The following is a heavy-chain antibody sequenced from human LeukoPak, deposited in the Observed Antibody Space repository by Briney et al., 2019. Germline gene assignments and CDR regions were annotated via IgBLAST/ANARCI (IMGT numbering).Heavy chain of an antibody. V-gene: IGHV4-30-2*01. D-gene: IGHD6-13*01. CDR1: GGSISSGNYY. CDR2: IYHSGDT. Sequence: SQTLSLTCTVSGGSISSGNYYWSWIRQAPGRGLEWIGYIYHSGDTYSNPSLKGRATVSMDRSKNQFSLNLSSVTAADTAVYYCARLIAADPQLDCWGQGTLVTVSS. CDR3: ARLIAADPQLDC. J-gene: IGHJ4*02.